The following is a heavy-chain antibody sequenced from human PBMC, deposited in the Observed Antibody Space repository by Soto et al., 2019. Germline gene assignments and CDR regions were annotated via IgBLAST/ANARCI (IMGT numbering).Heavy chain of an antibody. J-gene: IGHJ6*03. CDR2: IYYSGST. D-gene: IGHD6-13*01. CDR1: GGSISSSSYY. Sequence: PSETLSLTCTVSGGSISSSSYYWGWIRQPPGNGLEWIGSIYYSGSTYYNPSLKSRVTISVDTSKNQFSLKLSSVTAADTAVYYCARWAAGYSYYYYYMDVWGKGTTVTVSS. CDR3: ARWAAGYSYYYYYMDV. V-gene: IGHV4-39*01.